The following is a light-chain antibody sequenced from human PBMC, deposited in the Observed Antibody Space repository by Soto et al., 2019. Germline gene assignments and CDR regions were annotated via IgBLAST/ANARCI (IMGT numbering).Light chain of an antibody. CDR2: AAS. J-gene: IGKJ1*01. Sequence: ALRLTRRPYSLSASTGDRVSVYCRAGEGISSYLAWYQQKPGKAPKLLIYAASTLQSEVPSRFSGSGSGTDFTLTISSLQPEDFATYYCQQLDSYPRTFGQGTKVDI. CDR1: EGISSY. CDR3: QQLDSYPRT. V-gene: IGKV1-8*01.